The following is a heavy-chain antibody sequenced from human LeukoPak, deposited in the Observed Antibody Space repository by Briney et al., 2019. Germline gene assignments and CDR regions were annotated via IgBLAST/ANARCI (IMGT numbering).Heavy chain of an antibody. CDR1: GGSISSSSYY. V-gene: IGHV4-39*07. CDR3: ARGNILTGYCFDF. D-gene: IGHD3-9*01. Sequence: SETLSLTCTVSGGSISSSSYYWGWIRQPPGKGLEWIGSIYYSGSTYYNPSLRSRVTISVDTSKNQFSLRLSSVTAADTAVYYCARGNILTGYCFDFWGQGALVTVSS. CDR2: IYYSGST. J-gene: IGHJ4*02.